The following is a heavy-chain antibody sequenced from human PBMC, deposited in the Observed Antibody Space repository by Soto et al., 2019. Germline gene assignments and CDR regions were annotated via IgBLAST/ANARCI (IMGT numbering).Heavy chain of an antibody. V-gene: IGHV4-31*03. CDR3: ASSSTSPNWFDP. Sequence: SETLSLTCTVSGGSISSGGYYWSWIRQHPGKGLEWIGYIYYSGSTYYNPSLKSRVTISVDTSKNQFSLKLSSVTAADTAVYYCASSSTSPNWFDPWGQGTLVTVSS. CDR2: IYYSGST. D-gene: IGHD2-2*01. J-gene: IGHJ5*02. CDR1: GGSISSGGYY.